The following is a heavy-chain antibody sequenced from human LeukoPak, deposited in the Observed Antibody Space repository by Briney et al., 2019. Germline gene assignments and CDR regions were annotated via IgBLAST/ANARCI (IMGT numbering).Heavy chain of an antibody. CDR3: ARARFCSSGSCPYDFGVDV. J-gene: IGHJ6*02. CDR1: X. CDR2: IWHDGSKK. Sequence: XMHWVRXAPGXGLDWVAVIWHDGSKKYYVDSVKGRFTISRDNSKNTLYLQMNSLRAEDTAVYFCARARFCSSGSCPYDFGVDVWGQGTTVTVSS. V-gene: IGHV3-33*01. D-gene: IGHD2-15*01.